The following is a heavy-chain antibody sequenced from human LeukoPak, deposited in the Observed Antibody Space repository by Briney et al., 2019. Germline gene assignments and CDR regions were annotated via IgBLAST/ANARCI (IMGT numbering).Heavy chain of an antibody. D-gene: IGHD5-12*01. Sequence: GGSLRLSCAASGFTFSSYWMHWVRQAPGKGLVWVSRINSDGSSTSYADSVKGRFTISRDNAKNTLYLQMNSLRAEDTAVYYCARDLPKSSGYDLFDYWGQGTLVTVSS. J-gene: IGHJ4*02. CDR2: INSDGSST. V-gene: IGHV3-74*01. CDR3: ARDLPKSSGYDLFDY. CDR1: GFTFSSYW.